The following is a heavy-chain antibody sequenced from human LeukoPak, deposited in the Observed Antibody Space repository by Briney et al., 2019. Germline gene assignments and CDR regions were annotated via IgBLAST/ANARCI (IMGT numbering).Heavy chain of an antibody. Sequence: GGSLRLSCAASGFTFSDFWMHWVRQAPGKGLEWVSRISNDGSSTWYADSVKGRFTISRDNAKNTLYLQMNSLKTEDTGVYYCTATLPNWGQGTLVTVSS. CDR3: TATLPN. J-gene: IGHJ4*02. CDR1: GFTFSDFW. D-gene: IGHD2/OR15-2a*01. CDR2: ISNDGSST. V-gene: IGHV3-74*01.